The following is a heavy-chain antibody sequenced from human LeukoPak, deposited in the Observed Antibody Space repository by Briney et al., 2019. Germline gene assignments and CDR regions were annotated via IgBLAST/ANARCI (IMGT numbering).Heavy chain of an antibody. D-gene: IGHD3-3*02. CDR2: IYHTGST. J-gene: IGHJ5*01. V-gene: IGHV4-39*07. CDR3: ARDISISWFYS. Sequence: PSETLSLTCTVSGASISSDSNYWAWVRQPPGKGLQWIGSIYHTGSTFYNPSPMSRVSISIDSSKNQFSLKLSSVTVADTALYYCARDISISWFYSWGQGTLVSVSS. CDR1: GASISSDSNY.